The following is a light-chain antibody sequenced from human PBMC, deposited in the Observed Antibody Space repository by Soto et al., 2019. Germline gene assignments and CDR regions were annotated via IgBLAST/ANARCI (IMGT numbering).Light chain of an antibody. CDR3: AAWDDSLSGPV. Sequence: QAVVTQPPSASGTPGQRVTISCSGSSSNIGSNYVYWYQQLPGTAPKLLIYRNNQRPSGVPDRFSGSKSGTSASLAISGLRSEDEADYYCAAWDDSLSGPVFGGGTKGHRP. CDR2: RNN. CDR1: SSNIGSNY. J-gene: IGLJ2*01. V-gene: IGLV1-47*01.